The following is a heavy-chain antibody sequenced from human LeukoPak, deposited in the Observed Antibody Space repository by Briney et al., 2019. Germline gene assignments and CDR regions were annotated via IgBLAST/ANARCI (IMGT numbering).Heavy chain of an antibody. J-gene: IGHJ6*04. D-gene: IGHD3-10*01. Sequence: SQTLSLTCTVSGGSISSGGYYWSWIRPHPGKGLEWSGYIYYSGSTYYNPSLKSRVTISVDTSKNQFSLKLSSVTAADTAVYYCARDRRRNYYGSGSHGAMDVWGKGTTVTVSS. CDR1: GGSISSGGYY. CDR2: IYYSGST. CDR3: ARDRRRNYYGSGSHGAMDV. V-gene: IGHV4-31*03.